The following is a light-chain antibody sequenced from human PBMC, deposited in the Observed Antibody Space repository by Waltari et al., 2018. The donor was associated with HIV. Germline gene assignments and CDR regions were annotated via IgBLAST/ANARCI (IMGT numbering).Light chain of an antibody. CDR3: ETWDSSLNAVV. J-gene: IGLJ2*01. CDR1: RANIGSNS. V-gene: IGLV1-44*01. CDR2: YNE. Sequence: QSVLTQPRSASGTPGQGVTISCSGSRANIGSNSVNWYQQFPGEAPKLLIYYNEQRPSGVPDRFSGSKSGTSASLAFSGLQSEDEADYYCETWDSSLNAVVFGGGTKLTVL.